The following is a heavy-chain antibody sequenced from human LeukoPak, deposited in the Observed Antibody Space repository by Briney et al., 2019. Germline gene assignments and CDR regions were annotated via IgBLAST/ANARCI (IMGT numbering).Heavy chain of an antibody. D-gene: IGHD6-6*01. CDR3: ARGRYSSSINSMDV. Sequence: SVKVSCKASGGIFSNYAISWVRQAPGQGLEWMGGIIPIFGTANYAQKFQGRVTITADESTSTAYMELSSLRSEDTAVYYCARGRYSSSINSMDVWGQGTTVTVSS. J-gene: IGHJ6*02. V-gene: IGHV1-69*13. CDR2: IIPIFGTA. CDR1: GGIFSNYA.